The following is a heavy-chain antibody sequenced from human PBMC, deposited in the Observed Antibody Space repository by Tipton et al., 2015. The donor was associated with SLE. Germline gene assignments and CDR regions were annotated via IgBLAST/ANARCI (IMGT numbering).Heavy chain of an antibody. D-gene: IGHD3-3*01. J-gene: IGHJ3*02. Sequence: TLSLTCTVSGGSISSYYWSWIRQPPGKGLEWIGYIYYSGSTNYNPSLKSRVTISIDTSKNQFSLKLSSVTAADTSVYYCARGKDYDFWSGYYRRDASDIWGQGTMATVSS. V-gene: IGHV4-59*12. CDR2: IYYSGST. CDR3: ARGKDYDFWSGYYRRDASDI. CDR1: GGSISSYY.